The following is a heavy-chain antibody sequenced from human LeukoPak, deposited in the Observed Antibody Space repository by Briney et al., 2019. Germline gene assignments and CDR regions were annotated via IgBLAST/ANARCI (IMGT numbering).Heavy chain of an antibody. CDR2: IYYSGST. Sequence: PSETLSLTCTVSGGSISSSSYYWGWIRQPPGKGLEWIGSIYYSGSTYYNPSLKSRVTISVDTSKNQFSLKLSSVTAADTAVYYCARDGRVDYYGSGSYYSPRPYYYMDVWGKGTTVTISS. D-gene: IGHD3-10*01. V-gene: IGHV4-39*07. CDR3: ARDGRVDYYGSGSYYSPRPYYYMDV. J-gene: IGHJ6*03. CDR1: GGSISSSSYY.